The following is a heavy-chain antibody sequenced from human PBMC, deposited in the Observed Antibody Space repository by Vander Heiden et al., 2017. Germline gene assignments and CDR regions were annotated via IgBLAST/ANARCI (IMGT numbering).Heavy chain of an antibody. CDR1: GYTSNNYG. CDR2: INTYHGIT. CDR3: ATYSSLIPDY. V-gene: IGHV1-18*01. J-gene: IGHJ4*02. D-gene: IGHD6-13*01. Sequence: QVQLVQSGAEVKKPGDSVKISCQASGYTSNNYGFTWVRQAPGQGRECMGWINTYHGITHYAQNVQGRVTMTADTSTTTAYMELRSLRSDDTAVYYCATYSSLIPDYWGQGTLVTVSA.